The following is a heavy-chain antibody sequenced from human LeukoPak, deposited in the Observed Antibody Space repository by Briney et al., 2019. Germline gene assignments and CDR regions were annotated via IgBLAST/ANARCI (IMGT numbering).Heavy chain of an antibody. V-gene: IGHV4-59*12. J-gene: IGHJ3*02. Sequence: SETLSLTCTVSGGSISSYYWSWIRQPPGKGLEWIGYIYYSGSTNYNPSLKSRVTISVDTSKNQFSLKLSSVTAADTAVYYCARDDSLRFLEWLLLGAFDIWGQGTMVTVSS. CDR2: IYYSGST. D-gene: IGHD3-3*01. CDR1: GGSISSYY. CDR3: ARDDSLRFLEWLLLGAFDI.